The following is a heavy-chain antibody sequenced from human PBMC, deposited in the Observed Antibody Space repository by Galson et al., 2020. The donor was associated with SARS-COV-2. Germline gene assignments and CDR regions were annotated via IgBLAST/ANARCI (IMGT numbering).Heavy chain of an antibody. D-gene: IGHD5-18*01. CDR2: INAGNGIR. CDR3: ARRLTDMVFDY. CDR1: GYTFIKYA. Sequence: ASVKVSCKASGYTFIKYALHWVRQAPGQRLEWMGWINAGNGIRKYSQKFQDRITITRDTSATTAYMELSSLRSEDTAVYYCARRLTDMVFDYWGQGTLVTVSS. V-gene: IGHV1-3*01. J-gene: IGHJ4*02.